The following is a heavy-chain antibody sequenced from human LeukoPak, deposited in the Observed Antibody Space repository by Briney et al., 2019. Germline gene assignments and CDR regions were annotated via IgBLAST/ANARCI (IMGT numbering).Heavy chain of an antibody. D-gene: IGHD3-10*01. CDR1: GFTFSDYY. J-gene: IGHJ6*03. Sequence: PGGSLRLSCATSGFTFSDYYMSWIRQAPGKGLEWLSYISGSGSDINYADSVKGRFTISRDNAKNSLYLQMNSLRAEDTAVYYCARGLWFGEGYMDVWGKGTTVTISS. CDR2: ISGSGSDI. CDR3: ARGLWFGEGYMDV. V-gene: IGHV3-11*06.